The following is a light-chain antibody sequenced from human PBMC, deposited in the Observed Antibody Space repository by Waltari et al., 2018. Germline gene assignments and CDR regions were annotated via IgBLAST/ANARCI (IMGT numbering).Light chain of an antibody. CDR2: ATN. J-gene: IGLJ3*02. CDR3: AAWDASLFGPWV. V-gene: IGLV1-44*01. CDR1: SSNIGGNS. Sequence: SVLTQPPSASGTPGQRVTISCSGISSNIGGNSVNWYQHLPGTAPKLLIYATNHRPSWGPDRFSASMSGTSASLAISGLQSEDEADYYCAAWDASLFGPWVFGGGTRLTVL.